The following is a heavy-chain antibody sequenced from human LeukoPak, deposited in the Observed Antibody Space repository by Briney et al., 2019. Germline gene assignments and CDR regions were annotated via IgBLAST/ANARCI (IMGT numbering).Heavy chain of an antibody. CDR1: GGSFSGYY. V-gene: IGHV4-34*01. CDR2: INHSGST. D-gene: IGHD3-22*01. Sequence: PSETLSLTCAVYGGSFSGYYWSWIRQPPGKGLEWIGEINHSGSTNYNPSLKSRVTISVDTSKNQFSLKLSSVTAADTAVYYCARVLYYYDSSGTPTATYYFDYWGQGTLATVSS. J-gene: IGHJ4*02. CDR3: ARVLYYYDSSGTPTATYYFDY.